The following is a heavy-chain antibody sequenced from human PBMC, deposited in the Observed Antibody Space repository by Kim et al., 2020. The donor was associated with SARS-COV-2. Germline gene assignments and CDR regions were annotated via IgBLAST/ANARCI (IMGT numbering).Heavy chain of an antibody. CDR1: GFTFSSYA. J-gene: IGHJ4*02. Sequence: GGSLRLSRAASGFTFSSYAMSWVRQAPGKGLEWVSAISGSGGSTYYADSVKGRFTISRDNSKNTLYLQMNSLRAEDTAVYYCAKDSRPNIAAAGIPIYWGQGTLVTVSS. CDR3: AKDSRPNIAAAGIPIY. V-gene: IGHV3-23*01. D-gene: IGHD6-13*01. CDR2: ISGSGGST.